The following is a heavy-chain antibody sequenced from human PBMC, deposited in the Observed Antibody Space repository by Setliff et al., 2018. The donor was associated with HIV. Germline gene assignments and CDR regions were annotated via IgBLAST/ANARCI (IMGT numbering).Heavy chain of an antibody. Sequence: PSETLSLTCTVSGTSINSHYWSWIRQTPGKGLQWIGLIYYTGIPTYNPSLEGRITMSVDRSKNQFSLRLTSVTAADTAVYSCARVSRLHPFDPWGQGTMVTVSS. J-gene: IGHJ5*02. CDR1: GTSINSHY. V-gene: IGHV4-59*11. CDR2: IYYTGIP. CDR3: ARVSRLHPFDP. D-gene: IGHD2-15*01.